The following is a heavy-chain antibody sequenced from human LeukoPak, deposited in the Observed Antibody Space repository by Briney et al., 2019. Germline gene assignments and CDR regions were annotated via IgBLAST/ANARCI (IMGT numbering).Heavy chain of an antibody. V-gene: IGHV3-23*01. CDR2: ISGSSGNA. CDR3: AKDGATYDRTGSLGHYFDY. Sequence: TGGSLRLSCAASGFTFSSYAMNWVRQVPEKGLEWVSAISGSSGNANYADSVKGRFTVSRDNSKNTLYLQVISLRAEDTALYYCAKDGATYDRTGSLGHYFDYWGQGILVIVSS. J-gene: IGHJ4*02. D-gene: IGHD3-22*01. CDR1: GFTFSSYA.